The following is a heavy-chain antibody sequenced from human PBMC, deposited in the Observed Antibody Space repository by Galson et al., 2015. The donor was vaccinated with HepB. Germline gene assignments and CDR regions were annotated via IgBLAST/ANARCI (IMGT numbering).Heavy chain of an antibody. V-gene: IGHV4-59*01. Sequence: LSLTCTVSGGSISSYYWSWIRQPPGKGLEWIGYIYYSGSTNYNPSLKSRVTISVDTSKNQFSLKLSSVTAADTAVYYCARVWGQDGIAAAYYGMDVWGQGTTVTVS. CDR3: ARVWGQDGIAAAYYGMDV. J-gene: IGHJ6*02. D-gene: IGHD6-13*01. CDR1: GGSISSYY. CDR2: IYYSGST.